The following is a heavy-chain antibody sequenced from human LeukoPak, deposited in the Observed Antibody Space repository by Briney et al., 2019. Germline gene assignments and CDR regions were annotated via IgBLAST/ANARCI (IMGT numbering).Heavy chain of an antibody. CDR2: ISSSGSTI. CDR3: ARDATYYYDSSGYSLFDY. Sequence: GGSLRLSCAASGLTFSSYWMNWVRQAPGKGLEWVSYISSSGSTIYYADSVKGRFTISRDNAKNSLYLQMNSLRAEDTAVYYCARDATYYYDSSGYSLFDYWGQGTLVTVSS. J-gene: IGHJ4*02. CDR1: GLTFSSYW. D-gene: IGHD3-22*01. V-gene: IGHV3-48*03.